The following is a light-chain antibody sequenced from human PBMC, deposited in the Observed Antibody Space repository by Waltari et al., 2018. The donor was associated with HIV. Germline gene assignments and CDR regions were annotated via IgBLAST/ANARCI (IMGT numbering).Light chain of an antibody. V-gene: IGKV3-15*01. Sequence: VMTQSPATLSVSPGDRATLSCKTSQRISTNLAWYQQKPGQVPRILIYGASTRATGIPDRFSGSTSGTDFTLTISSLQSEDSAVYYCQQYNNWPFTFGPGTRLEIK. J-gene: IGKJ3*01. CDR1: QRISTN. CDR3: QQYNNWPFT. CDR2: GAS.